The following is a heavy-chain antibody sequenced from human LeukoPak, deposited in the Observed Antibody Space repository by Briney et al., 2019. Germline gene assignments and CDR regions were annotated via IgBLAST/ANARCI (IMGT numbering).Heavy chain of an antibody. Sequence: GGSLRLPCAASGFTFSNYWLHWVRQAPGKGLVWVSGLNSDGHSTYYADSVKGRFTISRDNAKNTLYLQMNSLRAEDTAVYYCARDFPGDYWGQGTLVTVSS. CDR1: GFTFSNYW. J-gene: IGHJ4*02. CDR3: ARDFPGDY. CDR2: LNSDGHST. V-gene: IGHV3-74*01.